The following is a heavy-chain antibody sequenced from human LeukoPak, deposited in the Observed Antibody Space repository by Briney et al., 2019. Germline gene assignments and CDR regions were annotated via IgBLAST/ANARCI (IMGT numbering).Heavy chain of an antibody. J-gene: IGHJ4*02. D-gene: IGHD5-18*01. Sequence: SETLSLTCTVSGGSISSGGYYWRWIRQHPGKGLEWIGYIYYSGSTYYNPSLKSRVTISVDTSKNQFSLKLSSVTAADTAVYYCARVGGYTAMVDYWGQGTLVTVSS. CDR2: IYYSGST. V-gene: IGHV4-31*03. CDR3: ARVGGYTAMVDY. CDR1: GGSISSGGYY.